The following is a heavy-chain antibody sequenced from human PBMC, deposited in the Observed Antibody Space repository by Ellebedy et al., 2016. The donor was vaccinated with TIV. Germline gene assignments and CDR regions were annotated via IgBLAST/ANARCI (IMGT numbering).Heavy chain of an antibody. J-gene: IGHJ4*02. Sequence: MPSETLSLTCAVYGESFSGYYWSWIRQPPGKGLEWFGEINHSGSTNYNPSLKSRVTISVDTSKNQFSLKLSSVTAADTAVYYCARGRQWLDPFDYWGQGTLVTVSS. CDR3: ARGRQWLDPFDY. CDR1: GESFSGYY. D-gene: IGHD6-19*01. V-gene: IGHV4-34*01. CDR2: INHSGST.